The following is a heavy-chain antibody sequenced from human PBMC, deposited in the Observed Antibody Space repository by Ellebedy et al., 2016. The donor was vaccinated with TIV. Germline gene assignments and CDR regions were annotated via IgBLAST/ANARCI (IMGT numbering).Heavy chain of an antibody. Sequence: PGGSLRLSCAASGFNFDDHGMSWVRQVPGKGLQWVSGITWNGENTGYADSVKGRFTISRDNADKFVYLQMNSLRVEDTALYYCARDPNYSGWYQFDFWGQGALVIVSS. V-gene: IGHV3-20*04. D-gene: IGHD6-19*01. CDR2: ITWNGENT. CDR3: ARDPNYSGWYQFDF. J-gene: IGHJ4*02. CDR1: GFNFDDHG.